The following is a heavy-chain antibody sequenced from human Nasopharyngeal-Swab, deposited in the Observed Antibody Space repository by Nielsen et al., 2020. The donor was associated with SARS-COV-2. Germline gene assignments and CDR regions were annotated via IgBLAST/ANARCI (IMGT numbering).Heavy chain of an antibody. CDR3: ARRWSIAARPGWYFDL. V-gene: IGHV3-30-3*01. Sequence: GGSLRLSCAASGFTFSSYAMHWVRQAPGKGLEWVAVISYDGINKYYADSVKGRFTISRDNSKNTLYLQMNSLRTEDTAVYYCARRWSIAARPGWYFDLWGRGTLVTVSS. J-gene: IGHJ2*01. CDR1: GFTFSSYA. CDR2: ISYDGINK. D-gene: IGHD6-6*01.